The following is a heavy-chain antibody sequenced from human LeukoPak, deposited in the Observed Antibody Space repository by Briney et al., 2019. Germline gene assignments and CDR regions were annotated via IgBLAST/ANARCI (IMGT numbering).Heavy chain of an antibody. Sequence: SETLSLTCTVSGGSISSYYWSWIRQPPGKGLEWIGYMYYSGSTNYNPSLKSRVTISLDTPKNQFSLRLNSVTAADTAVYYCARGVAGYGPYDYWGRGTLVTVSS. D-gene: IGHD5-12*01. CDR2: MYYSGST. J-gene: IGHJ4*02. CDR3: ARGVAGYGPYDY. CDR1: GGSISSYY. V-gene: IGHV4-59*01.